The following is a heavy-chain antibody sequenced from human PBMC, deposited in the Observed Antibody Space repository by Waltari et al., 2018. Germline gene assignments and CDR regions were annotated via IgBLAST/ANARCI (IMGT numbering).Heavy chain of an antibody. Sequence: QVQLVQSGAEVKKPGCSVKVSCMAARATFSSYAISWVRHAHRQGLEWMGGIIPIFGTANYAQKFQGRVTITADESTSTAYMELSSLRSEDTAVYYCARDTSPITGTTGGFDYWGQGTLVTVSS. CDR3: ARDTSPITGTTGGFDY. CDR1: RATFSSYA. CDR2: IIPIFGTA. V-gene: IGHV1-69*01. D-gene: IGHD1-7*01. J-gene: IGHJ4*02.